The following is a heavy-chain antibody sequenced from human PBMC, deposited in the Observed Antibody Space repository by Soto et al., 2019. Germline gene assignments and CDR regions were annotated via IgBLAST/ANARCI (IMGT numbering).Heavy chain of an antibody. CDR2: ISYDGSNK. Sequence: QVQLVESGGGVVQPGRSLRLSCAASGFTFSSYGMHWVRQAPGKGLEWVAVISYDGSNKYYADSVKGRFTISRDNSKNTLYLQMNSLRAEDTAVYYCARPLIVVVITAYAFDIWGQGTMVTVSS. V-gene: IGHV3-30*19. CDR3: ARPLIVVVITAYAFDI. D-gene: IGHD3-22*01. CDR1: GFTFSSYG. J-gene: IGHJ3*02.